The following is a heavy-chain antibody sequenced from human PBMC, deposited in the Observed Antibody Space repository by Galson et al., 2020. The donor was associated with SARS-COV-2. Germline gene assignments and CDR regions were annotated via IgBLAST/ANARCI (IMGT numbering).Heavy chain of an antibody. J-gene: IGHJ4*02. CDR3: AREIYYGSGSYYDY. V-gene: IGHV4-31*03. CDR1: GGSISSGGYY. Sequence: SETLSLTCTVSGGSISSGGYYWSWIRQHPGKGLEWIGYIYYSGSTYYNPSLKSRVTISVDTSKNQFSLKLSSVTAADTAVYYCAREIYYGSGSYYDYWGQGTLVTVSS. D-gene: IGHD3-10*01. CDR2: IYYSGST.